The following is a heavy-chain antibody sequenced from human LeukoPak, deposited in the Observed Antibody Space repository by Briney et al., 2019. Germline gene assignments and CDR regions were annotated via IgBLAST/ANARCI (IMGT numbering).Heavy chain of an antibody. Sequence: GGSLRLSCAASGFTFGSYGMHWVRQAPGKWLEWVAVISYDGSNKYYADSVKGRFTISRDNSKNTLYLQMNSLRAEDTAVYYCAKDSTAMVTGGDYWGQGTLVTVSS. CDR2: ISYDGSNK. D-gene: IGHD5-18*01. CDR1: GFTFGSYG. CDR3: AKDSTAMVTGGDY. J-gene: IGHJ4*02. V-gene: IGHV3-30*18.